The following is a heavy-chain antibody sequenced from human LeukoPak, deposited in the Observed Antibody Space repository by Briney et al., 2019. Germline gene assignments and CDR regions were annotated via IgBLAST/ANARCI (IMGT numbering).Heavy chain of an antibody. J-gene: IGHJ4*02. D-gene: IGHD4-17*01. CDR2: IYPDSGGT. CDR1: GYTFTDYY. V-gene: IGHV1-2*02. Sequence: ASVKVSCKASGYTFTDYYMHWVRQAPGHGLEWMGWIYPDSGGTNYAQKFQGRVTMTRDTSISTAYMGLSRLTSDDTAVYYCARDNGDYWFDYWGQGTLVTVSS. CDR3: ARDNGDYWFDY.